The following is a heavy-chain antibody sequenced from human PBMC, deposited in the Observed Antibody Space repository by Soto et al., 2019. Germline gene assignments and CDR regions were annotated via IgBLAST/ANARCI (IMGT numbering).Heavy chain of an antibody. J-gene: IGHJ4*02. CDR2: IYYSGST. D-gene: IGHD3-9*01. V-gene: IGHV4-39*01. CDR3: ARHDWAKPFDY. Sequence: QLQLQESGPGLVKPSETLSLPCTVSGGSISSSSYYWGWIRQPPGKGLEWIGSIYYSGSTYYNPSLSSRITISVNTSKNQFSLKLSSVTAANTAVYYCARHDWAKPFDYWGQGTLVTVSS. CDR1: GGSISSSSYY.